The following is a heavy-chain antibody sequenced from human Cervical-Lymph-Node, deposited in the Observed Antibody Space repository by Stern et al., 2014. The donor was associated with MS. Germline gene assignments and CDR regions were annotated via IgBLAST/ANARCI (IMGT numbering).Heavy chain of an antibody. CDR1: GFTFSAYA. CDR2: ISADGNTK. J-gene: IGHJ4*02. V-gene: IGHV3-30-3*01. Sequence: VQLVESEGGVVQPGRSQGLSCAASGFTFSAYAMHWVRQAPGKGLEWVAVISADGNTKLYADSVKCRFTISRDNSKNTLFLQMNSLKIEDTAVYYCARDGRPVWGQGTLVAVSS. CDR3: ARDGRPV.